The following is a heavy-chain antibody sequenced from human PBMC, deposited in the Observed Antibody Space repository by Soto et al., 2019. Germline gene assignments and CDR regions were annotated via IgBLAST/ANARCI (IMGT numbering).Heavy chain of an antibody. CDR1: GYTFTGYY. CDR2: INPNSGGT. Sequence: ASVKVSCKASGYTFTGYYMHWVRQAPGQGLEWMGWINPNSGGTNYAQKFQGWVTMTRDTSISTAYMELSRLRSDDTAVYYCARGTMNTVTYAVLDYWGQGTLVTVSS. V-gene: IGHV1-2*04. J-gene: IGHJ4*02. CDR3: ARGTMNTVTYAVLDY. D-gene: IGHD4-4*01.